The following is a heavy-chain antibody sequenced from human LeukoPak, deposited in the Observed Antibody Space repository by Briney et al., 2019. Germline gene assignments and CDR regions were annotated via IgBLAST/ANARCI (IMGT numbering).Heavy chain of an antibody. CDR1: GFTFSSYG. CDR2: ISYDRSNK. J-gene: IGHJ4*02. V-gene: IGHV3-30*18. Sequence: GGSLRLSCAASGFTFSSYGMHWVRQAPGKGLEWVAVISYDRSNKYYADSVKGRFTISRDNSKNTLYLQMNSLRAEDTAVYYCAKEVGEWWDTGYFDYWGQGTLVTVSS. CDR3: AKEVGEWWDTGYFDY. D-gene: IGHD2-15*01.